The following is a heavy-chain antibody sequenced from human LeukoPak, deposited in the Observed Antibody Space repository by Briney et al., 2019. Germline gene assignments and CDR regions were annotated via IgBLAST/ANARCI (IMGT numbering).Heavy chain of an antibody. D-gene: IGHD1-1*01. CDR3: ARQSGTSKRTAT. CDR2: IHYSGST. V-gene: IGHV4-39*01. CDR1: GGSISSESSEGYY. J-gene: IGHJ5*02. Sequence: SETLSLTCTVSGGSISSESSEGYYWGWIRQPPGKGLEWIGNIHYSGSTYYNPSLKSRVTISVDTSKNQFSLKLNSVTATVTAEYYCARQSGTSKRTATWGQGTLVTVPS.